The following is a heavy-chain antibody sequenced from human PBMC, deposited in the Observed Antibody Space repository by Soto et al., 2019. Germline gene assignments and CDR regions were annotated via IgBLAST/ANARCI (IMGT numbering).Heavy chain of an antibody. J-gene: IGHJ4*02. Sequence: GGSLRLSCAASGFTFSSYAMSWVRQAPGKGLEWISAISGSGCSTYYADSMTGRFTISRDNSKNTLYLQMNCLRAEATAVYYVSKTPVPAGGDTVSFYYWGQGTLVTVSS. CDR3: SKTPVPAGGDTVSFYY. V-gene: IGHV3-23*01. CDR2: ISGSGCST. D-gene: IGHD2-2*01. CDR1: GFTFSSYA.